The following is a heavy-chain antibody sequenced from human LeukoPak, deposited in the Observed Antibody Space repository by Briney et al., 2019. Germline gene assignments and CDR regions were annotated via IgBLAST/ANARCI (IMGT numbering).Heavy chain of an antibody. J-gene: IGHJ6*03. Sequence: GGSLRLSCAASGFNFSDYYMSWIRQAPGKGLEWISNIKTTGLTTYYADSVKGRFTISRDNAKNSLFLQMNSLIADDTAIYYCARAGQLRYMDVWGKGTAVTVSS. CDR3: ARAGQLRYMDV. V-gene: IGHV3-11*04. CDR1: GFNFSDYY. CDR2: IKTTGLTT.